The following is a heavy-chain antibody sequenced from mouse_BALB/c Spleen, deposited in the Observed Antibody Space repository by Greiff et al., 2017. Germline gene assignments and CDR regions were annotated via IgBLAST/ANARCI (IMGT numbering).Heavy chain of an antibody. J-gene: IGHJ2*01. Sequence: EVNLVESGPGLVKPSQSLSLTCTVTGYSITSDYAWNWIRQFPGNKLEWMGYISHSGSTSYNPSLKSRISITRDTSKNQFFLQLNSVTTEDTATYYCARLGSGYWGQGTTLTVSS. D-gene: IGHD4-1*01. CDR3: ARLGSGY. V-gene: IGHV3-2*02. CDR1: GYSITSDYA. CDR2: ISHSGST.